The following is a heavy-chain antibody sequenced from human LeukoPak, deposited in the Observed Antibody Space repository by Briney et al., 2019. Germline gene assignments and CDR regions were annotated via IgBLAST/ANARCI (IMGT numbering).Heavy chain of an antibody. CDR3: AGSAVAGTYFFDY. CDR1: GFTFSSYS. J-gene: IGHJ4*02. D-gene: IGHD6-19*01. CDR2: ISSSSSYI. Sequence: GGSLRLSCAASGFTFSSYSMNWVRQAPGKGLEWVSSISSSSSYIYYADSVKGRFTISRDNAKNSLYLQMNSLRAEDTAVYCCAGSAVAGTYFFDYWGQGTLVTVSS. V-gene: IGHV3-21*01.